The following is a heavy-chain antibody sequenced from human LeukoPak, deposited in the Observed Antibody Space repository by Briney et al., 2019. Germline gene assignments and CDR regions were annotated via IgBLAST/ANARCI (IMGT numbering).Heavy chain of an antibody. J-gene: IGHJ4*02. Sequence: GGSLRLSCAASGFTVSSNYMSWVRQAPGKGLEWVSVIYSGGSTYYADSVKGRFTISRDNSKNTLYLQMNSLRAEDTAVYYCAKGGRITIFGVVIRLFDYWGQGTLVTVSS. CDR2: IYSGGST. D-gene: IGHD3-3*01. CDR1: GFTVSSNY. CDR3: AKGGRITIFGVVIRLFDY. V-gene: IGHV3-66*01.